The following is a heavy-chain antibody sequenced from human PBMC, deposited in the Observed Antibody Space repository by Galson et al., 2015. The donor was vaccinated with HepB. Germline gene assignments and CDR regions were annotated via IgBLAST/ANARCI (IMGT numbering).Heavy chain of an antibody. CDR2: ISPHNRYT. CDR3: ARGAVVVAVGATENNWFEP. J-gene: IGHJ5*02. Sequence: SVKVSCKASGYTFSSYSITWVRQAPGQGLEWVGWISPHNRYTNYAQNFQGRVTMTTDTSTNTAYMELRSLRSDDTAIYYCARGAVVVAVGATENNWFEPWGRGTLVTVSS. D-gene: IGHD2-15*01. V-gene: IGHV1-18*01. CDR1: GYTFSSYS.